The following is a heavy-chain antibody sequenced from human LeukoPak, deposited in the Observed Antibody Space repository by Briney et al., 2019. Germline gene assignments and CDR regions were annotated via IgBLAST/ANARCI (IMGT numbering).Heavy chain of an antibody. CDR1: GFTFNSYT. J-gene: IGHJ4*02. D-gene: IGHD3-22*01. CDR3: TRGLHQYDSSALGY. CDR2: ISSRSDST. Sequence: GGSLRLSCAASGFTFNSYTMNWVRRAPGKGLEWVSSISSRSDSTYYADSVKGRFTFSRDYAKNSVYLQMNSLTAEDTAVYYCTRGLHQYDSSALGYWGQGTLVTVSS. V-gene: IGHV3-21*01.